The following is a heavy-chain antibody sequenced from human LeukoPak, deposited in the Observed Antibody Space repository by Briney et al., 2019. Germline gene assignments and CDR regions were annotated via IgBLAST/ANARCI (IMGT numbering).Heavy chain of an antibody. CDR2: IFSGGST. V-gene: IGHV3-53*01. CDR1: GFTFSNYS. CDR3: ARDLKTSGWYGDFDY. Sequence: HRRGSPRLSCAASGFTFSNYSMSWVCQAPGKGLEWVSAIFSGGSTFYADSVTGRFTISRDNSKNTVYLEMNSLRAEDTAVYYCARDLKTSGWYGDFDYWGQGTLVTVSS. D-gene: IGHD6-19*01. J-gene: IGHJ4*02.